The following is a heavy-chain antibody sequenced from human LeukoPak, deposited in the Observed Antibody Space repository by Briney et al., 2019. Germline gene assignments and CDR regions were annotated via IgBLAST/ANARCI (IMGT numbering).Heavy chain of an antibody. CDR2: ITPNSGDT. CDR3: ARVLGTSSWYDAFAF. J-gene: IGHJ3*01. CDR1: GFTFIDYY. Sequence: ASVKVSCKASGFTFIDYYLHWVRQAPGRGLEWMGWITPNSGDTSYAQKFRGRVSMTRDTSISTAFMELSRLTSDDTAVYYCARVLGTSSWYDAFAFWGQGTVVTVSS. D-gene: IGHD6-19*01. V-gene: IGHV1-2*02.